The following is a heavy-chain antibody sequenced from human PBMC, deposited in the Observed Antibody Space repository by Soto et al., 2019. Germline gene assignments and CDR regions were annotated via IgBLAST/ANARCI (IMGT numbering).Heavy chain of an antibody. Sequence: EVQLLESGGNLIQPGGSLRLSCAASGFTFSSYAMSWVRQAPGKGLDWVSAISDTGGSTYYADSVRGRFTISRDSSKNTLYLQMNSLRAEDTAVYHCAKGSSDGRPYYFDYWGQGTLVTVSS. CDR1: GFTFSSYA. J-gene: IGHJ4*02. CDR2: ISDTGGST. V-gene: IGHV3-23*01. D-gene: IGHD6-13*01. CDR3: AKGSSDGRPYYFDY.